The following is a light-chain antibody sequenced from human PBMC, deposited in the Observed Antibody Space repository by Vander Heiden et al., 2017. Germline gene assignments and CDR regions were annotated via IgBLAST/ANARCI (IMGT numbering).Light chain of an antibody. Sequence: QSVLTQPPSVSGAPGQRVTISCTGSSSNIGAGYDVHWYQQLPGTAPNLLLYGNSNRPSGVPDRFSGSKSGTSAALAITGLQAEDEADYYCQSYDSSLSAHYVFGTGTKVTVL. CDR3: QSYDSSLSAHYV. J-gene: IGLJ1*01. CDR2: GNS. CDR1: SSNIGAGYD. V-gene: IGLV1-40*01.